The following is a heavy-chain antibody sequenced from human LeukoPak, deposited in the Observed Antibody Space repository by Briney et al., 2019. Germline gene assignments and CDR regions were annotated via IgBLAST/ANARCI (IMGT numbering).Heavy chain of an antibody. J-gene: IGHJ4*02. CDR2: ISGTGDRT. V-gene: IGHV3-23*01. D-gene: IGHD1-26*01. Sequence: GGSLRLSCAASGFSFDTTDMTWVRQAPGKGPEWLSCISGTGDRTYYADSVRGRFTISRDNSKNMLYLQMTSLRFEDTATYYCVKNSGIWSFWGRGTLAAVSS. CDR3: VKNSGIWSF. CDR1: GFSFDTTD.